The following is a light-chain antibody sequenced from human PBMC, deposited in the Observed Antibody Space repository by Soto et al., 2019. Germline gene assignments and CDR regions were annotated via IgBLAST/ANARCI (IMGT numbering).Light chain of an antibody. J-gene: IGLJ1*01. CDR2: GNS. CDR1: SSNIGAGYD. Sequence: QSVLTQPPSVSGAPGQRVTISCTGSSSNIGAGYDVNWYQQLPGAAPKLLIFGNSNRPSGVPDRFSGSKSGTSASLAITGLQAEDEADYYCQSYDSSLSGSYVFGTGTMLTVL. CDR3: QSYDSSLSGSYV. V-gene: IGLV1-40*01.